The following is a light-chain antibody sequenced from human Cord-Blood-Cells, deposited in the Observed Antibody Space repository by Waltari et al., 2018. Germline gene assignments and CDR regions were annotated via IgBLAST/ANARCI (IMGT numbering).Light chain of an antibody. CDR3: QQYNSYST. CDR2: KAS. Sequence: DLQMTQSPSTLSASVGDRVTITCRASPSISSWLAWYQQKPGKATKLLIYKASSLESGVPSRFSGSGSGTEFTLTISSLQPDDFATYYCQQYNSYSTFGQGTKLEIK. CDR1: PSISSW. J-gene: IGKJ2*01. V-gene: IGKV1-5*03.